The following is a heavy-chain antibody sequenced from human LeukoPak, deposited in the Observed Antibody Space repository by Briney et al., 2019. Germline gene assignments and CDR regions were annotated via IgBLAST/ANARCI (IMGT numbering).Heavy chain of an antibody. CDR3: ARVRCSGGSCYAGCFDY. Sequence: GGSLRLSCAASGFTLSSYSMNWVRQAPGKGLEWVSSISSSSSYIYYADSVKGRFTISRDNAKNSLYLQMNSLRAEDTAVYYCARVRCSGGSCYAGCFDYWGQATLVTVSS. CDR2: ISSSSSYI. CDR1: GFTLSSYS. J-gene: IGHJ4*02. D-gene: IGHD2-15*01. V-gene: IGHV3-21*01.